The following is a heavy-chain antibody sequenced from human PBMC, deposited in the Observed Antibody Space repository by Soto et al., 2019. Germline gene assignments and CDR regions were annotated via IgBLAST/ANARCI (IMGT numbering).Heavy chain of an antibody. V-gene: IGHV4-39*01. CDR3: ERSLTTVVKMDV. Sequence: SERLELGCAVCGGCMSSRGDDGGWIRQPPGKGLEWIGSIYYSGSTYYNPSLKSRVTISVDTSKNQFSLKLSSVTAADTAVYYCERSLTTVVKMDVWGQGTTVTVSS. D-gene: IGHD4-17*01. CDR1: GGCMSSRGDD. J-gene: IGHJ6*02. CDR2: IYYSGST.